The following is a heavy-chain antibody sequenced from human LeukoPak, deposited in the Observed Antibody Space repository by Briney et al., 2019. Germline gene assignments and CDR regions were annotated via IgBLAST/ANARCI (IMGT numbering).Heavy chain of an antibody. CDR3: ARPRISYSSGWYRGDKDLPDDY. V-gene: IGHV4-39*01. CDR2: IYYSGST. CDR1: GGSISSSSYY. J-gene: IGHJ4*02. Sequence: SETLSLTCTVSGGSISSSSYYWGWIRQPPGKGLEWIGSIYYSGSTYYNPSLKSRVTLSVDTSKNQFSLKLSSVTAADTAVYYCARPRISYSSGWYRGDKDLPDDYWGQGTLVTVSS. D-gene: IGHD6-19*01.